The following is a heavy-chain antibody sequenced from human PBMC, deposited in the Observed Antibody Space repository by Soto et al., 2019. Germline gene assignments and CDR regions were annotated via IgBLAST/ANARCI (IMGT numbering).Heavy chain of an antibody. CDR2: ISYDGSNK. CDR1: GFTFSSYA. V-gene: IGHV3-30*14. CDR3: ARGLYYDFWSGPEDKNYYMDV. J-gene: IGHJ6*03. Sequence: GGSLRLSCAASGFTFSSYAMHWVRQAPGKGLEWVAVISYDGSNKYYADSVEGRFTISRDNSKNTLYLQMNSLRAEDTAVYYCARGLYYDFWSGPEDKNYYMDVWGKGTTVTVSS. D-gene: IGHD3-3*01.